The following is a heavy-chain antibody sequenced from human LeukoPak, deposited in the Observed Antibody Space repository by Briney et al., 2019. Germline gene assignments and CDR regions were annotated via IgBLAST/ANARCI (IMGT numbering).Heavy chain of an antibody. V-gene: IGHV1-18*01. CDR1: SYTFTNYG. J-gene: IGHJ3*02. CDR2: ISAYNGNT. D-gene: IGHD5-24*01. Sequence: EASVKVSCKASSYTFTNYGISWVRQAPGQGLEWMGWISAYNGNTNYAQKLQGRVTMSTDTSTSTGYMELRSLRSDDTAVYYCARGLQETLAWLKALSAFDIWGQGTMVTVSS. CDR3: ARGLQETLAWLKALSAFDI.